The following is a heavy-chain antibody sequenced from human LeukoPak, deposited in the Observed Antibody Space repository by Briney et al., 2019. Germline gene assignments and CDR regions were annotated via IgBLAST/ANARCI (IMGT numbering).Heavy chain of an antibody. CDR3: ARGPRDPTEHCIRGACAPTYEA. Sequence: PGGSLRPSCAVSGFIFSDYEMNWVRQAPGKGLEWVSYISSSGRKIYYADSVKGRFTISRDNAKNSLYLQLNSLRADDTAIYYCARGPRDPTEHCIRGACAPTYEAWGQGALVTVSS. CDR1: GFIFSDYE. CDR2: ISSSGRKI. J-gene: IGHJ5*02. V-gene: IGHV3-48*03. D-gene: IGHD2-8*02.